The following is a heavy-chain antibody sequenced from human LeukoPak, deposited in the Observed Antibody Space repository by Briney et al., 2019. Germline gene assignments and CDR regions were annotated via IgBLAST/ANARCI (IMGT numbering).Heavy chain of an antibody. J-gene: IGHJ4*02. CDR2: IHNSGST. V-gene: IGHV4-38-2*01. CDR1: DYSISSGYY. CDR3: ARGRVSSSSWYRGVYYFDY. Sequence: SETLSLTCAVSDYSISSGYYWGWIRQPPGKGLEWIGSIHNSGSTYRNPSLKSRVTISQDTSENQFSLKLSSVTAADTAVYYCARGRVSSSSWYRGVYYFDYWGQGTLVTVSS. D-gene: IGHD6-13*01.